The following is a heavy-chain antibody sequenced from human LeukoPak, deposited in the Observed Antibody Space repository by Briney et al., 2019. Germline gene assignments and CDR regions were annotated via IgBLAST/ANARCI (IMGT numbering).Heavy chain of an antibody. CDR1: GDSISSSSYY. CDR3: ARHSRSAYSGYENAFDI. CDR2: VYYSTNT. Sequence: SETLSLTCTASGDSISSSSYYWDWMRQPPGKGLEGIGNVYYSTNTYYNPSLKSRVTISVDTSKNQFSLKLSSVTAADTAIYYCARHSRSAYSGYENAFDIWGQGTVVTVSS. D-gene: IGHD5-12*01. V-gene: IGHV4-39*01. J-gene: IGHJ3*02.